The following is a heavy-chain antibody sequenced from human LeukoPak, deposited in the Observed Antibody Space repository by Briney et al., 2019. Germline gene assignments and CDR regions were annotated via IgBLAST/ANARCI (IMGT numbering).Heavy chain of an antibody. Sequence: GGSLRLSCAASGFTFSSYSMNWVRQAPGKGLEWVSSISSSSSYIYYADSVKGRFNISRDNAKNSMYMQMRRLRAEDTAVYYCARVFSDQLLPSYGMDVWGKGTTVTVSS. CDR2: ISSSSSYI. CDR3: ARVFSDQLLPSYGMDV. V-gene: IGHV3-21*01. J-gene: IGHJ6*04. D-gene: IGHD2-2*01. CDR1: GFTFSSYS.